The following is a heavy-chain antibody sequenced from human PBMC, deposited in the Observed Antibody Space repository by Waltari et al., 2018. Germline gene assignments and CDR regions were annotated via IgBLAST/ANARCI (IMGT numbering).Heavy chain of an antibody. CDR3: TSWRVVAGTGWFDS. J-gene: IGHJ5*01. Sequence: EVQLLESGGGLVQPGGSLRLSCAAPGFSFSNDDMAWVRQAPGKGMEWVSGIRTSGGNTYYGDSVKGRFAISRDNSRNTLHLQINGLRAEDPAIYYCTSWRVVAGTGWFDSWGQGTLVTVSS. D-gene: IGHD2-15*01. CDR2: IRTSGGNT. V-gene: IGHV3-23*01. CDR1: GFSFSNDD.